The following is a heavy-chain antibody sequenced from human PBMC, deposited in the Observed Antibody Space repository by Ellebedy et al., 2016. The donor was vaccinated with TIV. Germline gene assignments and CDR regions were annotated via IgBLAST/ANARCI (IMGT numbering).Heavy chain of an antibody. J-gene: IGHJ4*02. D-gene: IGHD5-18*01. V-gene: IGHV4-59*01. CDR2: IYYSGST. Sequence: MPSETLSLTCTVSGGSISTYYWSWIRQPPGKGLEWIGYIYYSGSTKYNPSLKSRVTMSVDTSKKQFSLNLSSVTAADTAVYYCARERGDTALFRVLDNWGQGTLVTVSS. CDR3: ARERGDTALFRVLDN. CDR1: GGSISTYY.